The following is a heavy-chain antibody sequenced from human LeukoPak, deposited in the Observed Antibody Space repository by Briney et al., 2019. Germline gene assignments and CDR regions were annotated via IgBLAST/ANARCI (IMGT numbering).Heavy chain of an antibody. V-gene: IGHV4-39*01. CDR3: AGWRIPTRFF. J-gene: IGHJ4*02. Sequence: PSETLSLTCTVSGGSISSSSYYWGWIRQPPGKGLEWIGSISYSGSSNYRPSLKSRVSISVDTSKNQFSLKLSSVTAADTAVYYCAGWRIPTRFFWGQGTLVTVSS. CDR1: GGSISSSSYY. CDR2: ISYSGSS. D-gene: IGHD2-2*01.